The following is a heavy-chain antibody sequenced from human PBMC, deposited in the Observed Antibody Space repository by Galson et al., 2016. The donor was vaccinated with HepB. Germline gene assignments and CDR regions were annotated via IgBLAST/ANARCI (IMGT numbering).Heavy chain of an antibody. J-gene: IGHJ4*02. D-gene: IGHD6-13*01. Sequence: SLRLSCAASGLTFSNYGMHWVRQALGKGLEWVAVIWYDGSNKYYADSVKGRFTISRDNSKNTLYLQMNSLRAEDTAVYYCARGYSSSWYLYYFDYWGQGTLVTVSS. CDR2: IWYDGSNK. CDR3: ARGYSSSWYLYYFDY. CDR1: GLTFSNYG. V-gene: IGHV3-33*01.